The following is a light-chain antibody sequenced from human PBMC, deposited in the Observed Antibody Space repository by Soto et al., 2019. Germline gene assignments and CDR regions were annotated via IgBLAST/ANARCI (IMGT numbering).Light chain of an antibody. V-gene: IGKV1-33*01. J-gene: IGKJ4*01. CDR3: QQYDNLPLT. CDR2: DAS. CDR1: QDINNY. Sequence: DLQMTQSPSSLSASVGDRVTITCQASQDINNYLNWYQQKPEKAPKLLIYDASNLETGVPSRFSGSGSGTDFTFTISSLQPEDIATYYCQQYDNLPLTFGGGTKVEIK.